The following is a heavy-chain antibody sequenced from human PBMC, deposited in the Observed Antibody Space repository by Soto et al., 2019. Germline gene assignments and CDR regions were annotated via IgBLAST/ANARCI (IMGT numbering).Heavy chain of an antibody. CDR1: GFTFSIYA. J-gene: IGHJ4*02. Sequence: EVQLLESGGGLVQPGGSLRLSCAASGFTFSIYAMSWVRQAPGKGLEWVSSISGSDSSTYYSDSVKGRFTISRDNSKSTLVLHLNSLRAEDTAVYYCAKLQRTATRSGGDYWGQGTLVTVSS. CDR3: AKLQRTATRSGGDY. V-gene: IGHV3-23*01. CDR2: ISGSDSST. D-gene: IGHD1-26*01.